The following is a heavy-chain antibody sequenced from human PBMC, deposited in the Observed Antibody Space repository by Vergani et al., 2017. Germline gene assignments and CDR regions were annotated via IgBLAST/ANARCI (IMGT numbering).Heavy chain of an antibody. Sequence: EVQLVESGGGLVKPGGSLRLSCAASGFTFSSYSMNWVRQAPGKGLEWVSSISSSSSYIYYADSVKGRFTISRDNAKNSLYLQMNSLRAEDTAVYYCAGVGGSGYYFGFDYWGQGTLVTVSS. CDR1: GFTFSSYS. V-gene: IGHV3-21*01. D-gene: IGHD3-22*01. CDR3: AGVGGSGYYFGFDY. J-gene: IGHJ4*02. CDR2: ISSSSSYI.